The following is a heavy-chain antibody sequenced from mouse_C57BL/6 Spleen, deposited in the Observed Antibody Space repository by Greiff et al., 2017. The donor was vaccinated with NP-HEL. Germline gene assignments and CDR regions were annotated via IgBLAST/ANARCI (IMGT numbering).Heavy chain of an antibody. CDR2: ISDGGSYT. CDR1: GFTFSSYA. D-gene: IGHD2-4*01. Sequence: EVKVVESGGGLVKPGGSLKLSCAASGFTFSSYAMSWVRPTPEKRLEWVATISDGGSYTYYPDNVKGRFTISRDNSKNNLYLQMSHLKSEDTAMYYCARDGGITTRYFDYWGQGTTLTVSS. CDR3: ARDGGITTRYFDY. V-gene: IGHV5-4*01. J-gene: IGHJ2*01.